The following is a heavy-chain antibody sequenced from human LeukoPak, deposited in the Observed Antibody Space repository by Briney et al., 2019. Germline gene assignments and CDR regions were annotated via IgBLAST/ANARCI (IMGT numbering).Heavy chain of an antibody. J-gene: IGHJ4*02. V-gene: IGHV3-23*01. CDR3: AKDRLRYFDWLDHFDY. Sequence: GGSLRLSCAASGFTFSSYAMSWVRQAPGKGLEWVSAISGSGGSTYYADSVKGRFTISRDNSKNTLYLQMNSLRAKDTAVYYCAKDRLRYFDWLDHFDYWGQGTLVTVSS. CDR1: GFTFSSYA. D-gene: IGHD3-9*01. CDR2: ISGSGGST.